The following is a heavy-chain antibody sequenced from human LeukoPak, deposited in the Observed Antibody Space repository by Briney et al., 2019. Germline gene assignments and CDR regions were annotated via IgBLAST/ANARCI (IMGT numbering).Heavy chain of an antibody. CDR1: GGSMSDHY. CDR2: IYATGST. Sequence: SETLSLTCAVSGGSMSDHYWSWIRQPPGMTLEWIGYIYATGSTNYNPSLKGRVTISLDTSKSHFSLRLRSVTAADTAVYYCARSGCSYGCDYWGQGTLVTVSS. J-gene: IGHJ4*02. D-gene: IGHD5-18*01. CDR3: ARSGCSYGCDY. V-gene: IGHV4-4*09.